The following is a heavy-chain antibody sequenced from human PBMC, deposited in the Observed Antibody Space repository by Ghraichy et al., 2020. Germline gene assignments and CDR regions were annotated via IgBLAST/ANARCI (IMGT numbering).Heavy chain of an antibody. CDR3: ATLNWNLWSFDY. J-gene: IGHJ4*02. V-gene: IGHV3-23*01. Sequence: LTCAASGFAFSSYAMTWVRQAPGKGLEWVSAISGGGGSTYYADSVKGRFTISRDNSKNTLYLQMNSLRAEDTAVYYCATLNWNLWSFDYWGQGTLVTVSS. D-gene: IGHD1-1*01. CDR1: GFAFSSYA. CDR2: ISGGGGST.